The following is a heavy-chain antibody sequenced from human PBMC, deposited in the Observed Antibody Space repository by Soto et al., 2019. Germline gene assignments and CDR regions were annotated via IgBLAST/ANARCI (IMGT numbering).Heavy chain of an antibody. Sequence: ASVKVSCKASGYTFTGYYMHWVRQAPGQGLEWMGWINPNSGGTNYAQKFQGWVTMTRDTSISTAYMELSRLRSDDTAVYYCARDLEVAATSYYYYGMDVWGQGTTVTVS. J-gene: IGHJ6*02. D-gene: IGHD2-15*01. CDR1: GYTFTGYY. CDR2: INPNSGGT. CDR3: ARDLEVAATSYYYYGMDV. V-gene: IGHV1-2*04.